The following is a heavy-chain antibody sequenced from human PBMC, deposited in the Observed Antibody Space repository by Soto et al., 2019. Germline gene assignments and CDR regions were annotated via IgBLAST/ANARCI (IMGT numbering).Heavy chain of an antibody. D-gene: IGHD3-3*01. J-gene: IGHJ6*02. Sequence: QVQLVQSGAEVKKPGSSVKVSCKASGGTFSSYAISWVRQAPGQGLEWMGGIIPIFGTANYAQKFQGRVTITADTSTSTAYMELSSLRSEDTALYYCASPTREWLPPARDYYYGMDVWGQGTTVTVSS. V-gene: IGHV1-69*06. CDR3: ASPTREWLPPARDYYYGMDV. CDR1: GGTFSSYA. CDR2: IIPIFGTA.